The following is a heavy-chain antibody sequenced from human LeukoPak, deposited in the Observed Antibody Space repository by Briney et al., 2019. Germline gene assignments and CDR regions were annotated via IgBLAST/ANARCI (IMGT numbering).Heavy chain of an antibody. CDR2: ISYDGSNK. CDR1: GFTFSSYA. V-gene: IGHV3-30-3*01. J-gene: IGHJ4*02. D-gene: IGHD4-11*01. Sequence: GGSLRLSCAASGFTFSSYAMHWVRQAPGKGLEWVAVISYDGSNKYYADSVKGRFTISRDNSKNTLYLQMNSLRAEDTAVYYCATGSNYVHWGQGTLVTVSS. CDR3: ATGSNYVH.